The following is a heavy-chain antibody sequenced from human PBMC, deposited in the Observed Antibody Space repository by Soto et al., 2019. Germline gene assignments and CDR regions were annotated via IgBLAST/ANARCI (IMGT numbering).Heavy chain of an antibody. CDR1: GFTFDDYA. V-gene: IGHV3-9*01. Sequence: GGSLRLSCAASGFTFDDYAMHWVRQAPGKGLEWVSGISWNSGSIGYADSVKGRFTISRDNAKNSLYLQMNSLRAEDTALYYCAKDIASGYDYYYYYYMDVWGKGTTVTVSS. J-gene: IGHJ6*03. CDR2: ISWNSGSI. D-gene: IGHD5-12*01. CDR3: AKDIASGYDYYYYYYMDV.